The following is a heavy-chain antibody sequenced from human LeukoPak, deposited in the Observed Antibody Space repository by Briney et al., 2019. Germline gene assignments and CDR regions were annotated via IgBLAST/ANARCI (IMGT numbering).Heavy chain of an antibody. CDR3: ARDQGIVVVPAAISY. D-gene: IGHD2-2*02. CDR1: GYTFTSYY. Sequence: ASVKVSCKASGYTFTSYYMHWVRQAPGQGLEWMGIINPSGGSTSYAQKFQGRVTMTRDTSTSTVYMELSSLRSEDTAVYYCARDQGIVVVPAAISYWGQGTLVTVSS. V-gene: IGHV1-46*01. CDR2: INPSGGST. J-gene: IGHJ4*02.